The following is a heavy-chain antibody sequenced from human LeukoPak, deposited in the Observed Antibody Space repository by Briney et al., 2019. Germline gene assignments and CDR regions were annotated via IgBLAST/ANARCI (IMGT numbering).Heavy chain of an antibody. CDR1: GGSISSSDYY. CDR2: IFHSATSYYSGTS. Sequence: PSETLSLTCTVSGGSISSSDYYWGWLRQPPGKGLEWIGTIFHSATSYYSGTSYFNASLKSRVTISVDTPKNQFSLKMKSVTAADTAVYYCARLPGYYYDSSGFGGYFDYWGQGTLVTVSS. J-gene: IGHJ4*02. CDR3: ARLPGYYYDSSGFGGYFDY. D-gene: IGHD3-22*01. V-gene: IGHV4-39*01.